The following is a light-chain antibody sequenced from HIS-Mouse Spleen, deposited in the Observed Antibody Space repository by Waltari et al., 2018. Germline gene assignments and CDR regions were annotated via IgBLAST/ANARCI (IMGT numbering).Light chain of an antibody. J-gene: IGLJ1*01. V-gene: IGLV2-14*03. CDR2: DVS. CDR3: SSYTSSSTLHV. Sequence: QSALTQPASVSGSPGQSITISCPGTSSDVGGYNYVSWYQQHPGKAPKLMIYDVSNRPSGVSNRFSGSKSGNTASLTISGLQAEDEADYYCSSYTSSSTLHVFGTGTKVTVL. CDR1: SSDVGGYNY.